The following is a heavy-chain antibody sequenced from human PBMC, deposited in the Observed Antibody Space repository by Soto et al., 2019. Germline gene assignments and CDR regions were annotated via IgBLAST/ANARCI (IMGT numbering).Heavy chain of an antibody. V-gene: IGHV4-4*07. CDR2: IYTSGST. J-gene: IGHJ6*02. Sequence: PSETLALTCGVSGGPISPYYWSWIRQPAGKVLEWIGRIYTSGSTSYNPPLKSRVTMSVDTSKNQFSLKLSAVTAADTAVYYCAREGYDFWSGYYTPLGGMDVWGQGTTVT. CDR3: AREGYDFWSGYYTPLGGMDV. CDR1: GGPISPYY. D-gene: IGHD3-3*01.